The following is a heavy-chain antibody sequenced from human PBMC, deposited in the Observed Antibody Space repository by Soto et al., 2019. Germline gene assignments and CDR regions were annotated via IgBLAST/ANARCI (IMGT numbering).Heavy chain of an antibody. D-gene: IGHD2-2*01. J-gene: IGHJ5*02. CDR2: NYYSGST. Sequence: QVQLQESGPGLVRPSQTLSLTCTVSGGSISIPEFYWTWIRQSPGKGLEWIGYNYYSGSTYHNPSLESRVTISLDTSKNQFSLKLNSVTPAYTAVYYCARERVPGYIHHTSFDAWGQGALVTVSS. V-gene: IGHV4-30-4*01. CDR1: GGSISIPEFY. CDR3: ARERVPGYIHHTSFDA.